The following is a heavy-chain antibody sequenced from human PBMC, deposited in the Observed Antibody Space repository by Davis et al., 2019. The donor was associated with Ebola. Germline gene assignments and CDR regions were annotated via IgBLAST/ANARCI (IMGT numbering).Heavy chain of an antibody. CDR2: ISYDGSYK. J-gene: IGHJ4*02. V-gene: IGHV3-30-3*01. CDR3: ARATGLDY. Sequence: GESLKISCAASGFTFSTHTMNWVRQAPGKGLEWVAIISYDGSYKNYAESVKGRFTISRDNSKNTLSLQMNSLRAEDTAVYYCARATGLDYWGQGTLVTVSS. CDR1: GFTFSTHT. D-gene: IGHD1-14*01.